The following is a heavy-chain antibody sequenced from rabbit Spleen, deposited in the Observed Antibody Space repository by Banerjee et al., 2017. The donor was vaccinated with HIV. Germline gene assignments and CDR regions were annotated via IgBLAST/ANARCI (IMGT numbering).Heavy chain of an antibody. V-gene: IGHV1S40*01. J-gene: IGHJ6*01. CDR2: IETSVGDNT. Sequence: QSLEESGGDLVQPEGSLTLTCKASGFSFNSDYDMCWVRQAPGKGLEWIACIETSVGDNTFYASWAKGRFTFSKTSSTTVTLQMTSLTAADTATYFCARSGTNEAGGYAYALKLWGPGTLVTVS. CDR1: GFSFNSDYD. D-gene: IGHD6-1*01. CDR3: ARSGTNEAGGYAYALKL.